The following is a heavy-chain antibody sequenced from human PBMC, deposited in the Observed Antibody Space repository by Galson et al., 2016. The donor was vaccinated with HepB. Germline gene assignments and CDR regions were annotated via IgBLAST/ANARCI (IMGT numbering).Heavy chain of an antibody. D-gene: IGHD1/OR15-1a*01. V-gene: IGHV3-7*03. CDR2: IKEDGSKT. CDR1: EFTFSNAW. CDR3: ARDRGWNNDDY. J-gene: IGHJ4*02. Sequence: SLRLSCAGSEFTFSNAWMSWVRQAPGKGLEWVAYIKEDGSKTDYVDSVRGRFTISRDNAQNSLYLQMNRLRAEDTAVYYCARDRGWNNDDYWGQGTLVTVS.